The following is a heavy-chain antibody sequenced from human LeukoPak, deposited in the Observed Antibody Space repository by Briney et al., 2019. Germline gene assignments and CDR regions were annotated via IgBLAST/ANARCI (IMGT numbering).Heavy chain of an antibody. CDR2: ISAYNGNT. CDR3: ARDVTRNYYGSGSYYNEGFDP. D-gene: IGHD3-10*01. CDR1: GYTFTSYG. V-gene: IGHV1-18*01. Sequence: ASVKVSCKASGYTFTSYGIRWVRQAPGQGLEWMGWISAYNGNTNYAQKLQGRVTMTRDTSTSTVYMELSSLRSEDTAVYYCARDVTRNYYGSGSYYNEGFDPWGQGTLVTVSS. J-gene: IGHJ5*02.